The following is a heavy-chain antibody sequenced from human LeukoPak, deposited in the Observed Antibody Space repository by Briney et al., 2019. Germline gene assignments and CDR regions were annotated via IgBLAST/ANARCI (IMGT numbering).Heavy chain of an antibody. D-gene: IGHD3-10*01. Sequence: GASVKVSCKASGYTFTSYGISWVRQAPGQGLEWMGWISAYNGNTNYAQKLQGRVTMTTDTSTSTAYMELRSLRSDDTAVYYCARGNPPTYYYGSGSPFDYWGQGTLVTVSS. CDR1: GYTFTSYG. CDR3: ARGNPPTYYYGSGSPFDY. CDR2: ISAYNGNT. J-gene: IGHJ4*02. V-gene: IGHV1-18*01.